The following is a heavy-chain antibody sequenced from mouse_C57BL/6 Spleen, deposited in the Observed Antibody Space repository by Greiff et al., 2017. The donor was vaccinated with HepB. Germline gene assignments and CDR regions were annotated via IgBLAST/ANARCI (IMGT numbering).Heavy chain of an antibody. Sequence: VQLQQSGAELVKPGASVKISCKASGYAFSSYWMNWVKQRPGKGLEWIGQIYPGDGDTNYNGKFKGKATLTADKSSSTAYMQLSSLTSEDSAVYCCARLRRGGYYAVDYWGQGTSVTVSS. J-gene: IGHJ4*01. CDR1: GYAFSSYW. CDR2: IYPGDGDT. CDR3: ARLRRGGYYAVDY. V-gene: IGHV1-80*01. D-gene: IGHD2-12*01.